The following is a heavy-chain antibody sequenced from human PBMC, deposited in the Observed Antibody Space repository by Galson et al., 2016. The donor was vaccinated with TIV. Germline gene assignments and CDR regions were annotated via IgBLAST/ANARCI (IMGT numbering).Heavy chain of an antibody. CDR2: INPNSRGT. V-gene: IGHV1-2*02. CDR3: ARTYDNGGYGLGAFDL. J-gene: IGHJ3*01. D-gene: IGHD3-22*01. CDR1: GYTFSGYY. Sequence: SVKVSCKASGYTFSGYYLHWVRQAPGQGLEWMGWINPNSRGTHYAEQFQGRVTMTRDTSVITAYMELTGLRSDDTALYYCARTYDNGGYGLGAFDLWGQGTMVTVSS.